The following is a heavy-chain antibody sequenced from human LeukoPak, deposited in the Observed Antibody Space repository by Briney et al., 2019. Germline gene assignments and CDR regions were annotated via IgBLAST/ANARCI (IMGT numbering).Heavy chain of an antibody. V-gene: IGHV4-34*01. CDR2: INHSGST. D-gene: IGHD3-22*01. CDR1: GGSFSSYY. CDR3: ARRSEYYYDSSGYYYDY. J-gene: IGHJ4*02. Sequence: SETLSLTCAVYGGSFSSYYWTWIRQPPGKGLEWIGEINHSGSTNYKPSLKSRVTISLDTSENQFSLSLSSLTAADTAVYYCARRSEYYYDSSGYYYDYWGQGTLVTVSS.